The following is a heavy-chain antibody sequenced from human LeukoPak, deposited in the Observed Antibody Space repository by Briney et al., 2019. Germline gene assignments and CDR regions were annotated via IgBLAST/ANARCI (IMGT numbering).Heavy chain of an antibody. V-gene: IGHV3-30*02. CDR2: IKPDGSNK. D-gene: IGHD2/OR15-2a*01. CDR3: ARSRAFDY. CDR1: GFTFSSYG. J-gene: IGHJ4*02. Sequence: GGSLRLSCAASGFTFSSYGMHWVRQAPGKGLEWVALIKPDGSNKYYADSVKGRFTISRDNSKNTLHLQMNSLRAGDTAVYYCARSRAFDYWGQGTLVTVSS.